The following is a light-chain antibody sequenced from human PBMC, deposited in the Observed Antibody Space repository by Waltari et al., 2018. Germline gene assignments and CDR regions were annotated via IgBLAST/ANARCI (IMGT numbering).Light chain of an antibody. Sequence: DLQMTQSPSSLSASVGARVPIPCQASQDITNYLNWYQQKPGKAPKLLIYDASNLETGVPSRFSGSGSGTDFSFSIGSLQPEDIATYYCQQYDNLPLTFGGGTRVEIK. CDR1: QDITNY. CDR3: QQYDNLPLT. J-gene: IGKJ4*01. CDR2: DAS. V-gene: IGKV1-33*01.